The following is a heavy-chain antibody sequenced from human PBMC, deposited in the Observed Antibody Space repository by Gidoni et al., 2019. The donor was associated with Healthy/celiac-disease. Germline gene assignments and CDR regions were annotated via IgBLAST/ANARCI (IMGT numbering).Heavy chain of an antibody. V-gene: IGHV1-69*01. CDR1: GSTFSSYA. J-gene: IGHJ4*02. CDR3: ARRAYYYDSSGYYLDTPLDY. Sequence: QVQLVQSGAEVKKPGSSVKVSCKASGSTFSSYAISWVRQAPGQGFEWMGGIITIFGTENYAQKLKGRVTITADESTSTAYMELRSLRSEDTAVYYCARRAYYYDSSGYYLDTPLDYWGQGTLVTVSS. D-gene: IGHD3-22*01. CDR2: IITIFGTE.